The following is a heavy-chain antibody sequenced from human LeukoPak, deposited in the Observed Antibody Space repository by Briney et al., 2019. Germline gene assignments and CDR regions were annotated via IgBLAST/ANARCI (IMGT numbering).Heavy chain of an antibody. J-gene: IGHJ4*02. CDR2: ISSSGSNI. Sequence: GGSLRLSYAASGFTFSSYWMSWIRQAPGKGLEWVSYISSSGSNIYYADSVKGRFTISRDNAKNSLYLQMNSLRAEDTAVYYCARVRYGDCFDYWGQGTLVTVSS. V-gene: IGHV3-11*01. CDR1: GFTFSSYW. D-gene: IGHD4-17*01. CDR3: ARVRYGDCFDY.